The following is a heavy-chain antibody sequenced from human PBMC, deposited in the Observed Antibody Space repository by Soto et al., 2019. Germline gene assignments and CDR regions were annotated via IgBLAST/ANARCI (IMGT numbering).Heavy chain of an antibody. CDR1: GFTFSSYA. D-gene: IGHD4-17*01. CDR2: ITSDGRT. V-gene: IGHV3-23*01. Sequence: LRLSCAASGFTFSSYAMSWVRQAPGKGLEWVSIITSDGRTYYADSVKGRFTISRDNSKNTVYLQMNSLRAEDTAVYYCAKDYSTVTTDPLSVVLFDYWGQGALVTVSS. CDR3: AKDYSTVTTDPLSVVLFDY. J-gene: IGHJ4*02.